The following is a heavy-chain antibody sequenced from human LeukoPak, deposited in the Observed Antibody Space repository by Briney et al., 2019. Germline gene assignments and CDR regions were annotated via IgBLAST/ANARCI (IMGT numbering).Heavy chain of an antibody. J-gene: IGHJ3*02. CDR2: INHSGST. CDR3: ARGAGEATKGHIVFDI. CDR1: GGSFSGYY. Sequence: SETLSLTCAVYGGSFSGYYWSWIRQPPGKGLEWIGEINHSGSTNYNPSLKSRVTISVDTSKNQFSLKLSSVTAADTAVYYCARGAGEATKGHIVFDIWGQGKMVTVSS. V-gene: IGHV4-34*01. D-gene: IGHD2-21*01.